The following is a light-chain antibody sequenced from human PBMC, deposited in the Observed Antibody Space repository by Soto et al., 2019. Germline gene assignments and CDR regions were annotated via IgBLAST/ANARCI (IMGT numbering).Light chain of an antibody. CDR3: CSYAGSANFVL. CDR2: EGS. J-gene: IGLJ3*02. CDR1: SSHVGTYSL. V-gene: IGLV2-23*01. Sequence: QSVLTQPASVSGSPGQSIIISCTGASSHVGTYSLVSWYQQHPGKAPKLMIYEGSSRPSGVSNRFSGSTSDNPASLTISGLQSEDEADYSCCSYAGSANFVLFVGGTTVTVL.